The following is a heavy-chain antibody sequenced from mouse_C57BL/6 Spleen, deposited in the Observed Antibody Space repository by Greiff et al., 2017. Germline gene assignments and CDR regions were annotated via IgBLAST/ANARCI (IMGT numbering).Heavy chain of an antibody. CDR3: ARRGSSLYYAMDY. J-gene: IGHJ4*01. V-gene: IGHV5-17*01. CDR1: GFTFSDYG. Sequence: EVQLVESGGGLVKPGGSLKLSCAASGFTFSDYGMHWVRQAPEKGLEWVAYISSGSSTIYYADTVKGRFTISRDNAKNTLFLQMTSLRSEDTAMXYCARRGSSLYYAMDYWGQGTSVTVSS. CDR2: ISSGSSTI. D-gene: IGHD1-1*01.